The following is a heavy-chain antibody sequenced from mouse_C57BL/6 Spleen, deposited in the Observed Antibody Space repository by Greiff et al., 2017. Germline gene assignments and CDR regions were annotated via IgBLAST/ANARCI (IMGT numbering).Heavy chain of an antibody. CDR1: GYTFTSYW. CDR2: INPSSGYT. D-gene: IGHD3-1*01. CDR3: ARSPNGACWYFDV. Sequence: VQLQQSGAELAKPGASVKLSCKASGYTFTSYWMHWVKQRPGQGLEWIGYINPSSGYTKYNQKFKDKATLTADKSSSTAYMQLSSLTYEDSAVYYCARSPNGACWYFDVWGTGTTVTVSS. V-gene: IGHV1-7*01. J-gene: IGHJ1*03.